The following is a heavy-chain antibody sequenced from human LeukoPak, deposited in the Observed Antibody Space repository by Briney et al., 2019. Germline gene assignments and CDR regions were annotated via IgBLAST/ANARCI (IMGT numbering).Heavy chain of an antibody. J-gene: IGHJ4*02. Sequence: ASVNVSCMASGYTFTTYHMYWVRQAPGQGLEWMGIINPSSGSTTYAQKVQGRVTMTRDTSTNTVCMELTRLTYGGTAVYYCAGGGGQSYGSAIYIPFDFWGQGTLVTVSS. V-gene: IGHV1-46*03. CDR2: INPSSGST. D-gene: IGHD3-10*01. CDR3: AGGGGQSYGSAIYIPFDF. CDR1: GYTFTTYH.